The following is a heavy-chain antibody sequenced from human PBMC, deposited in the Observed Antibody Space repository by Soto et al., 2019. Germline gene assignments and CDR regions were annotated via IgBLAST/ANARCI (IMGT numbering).Heavy chain of an antibody. CDR1: GGSISNSPYY. V-gene: IGHV4-39*01. Sequence: SETLSLTCTVSGGSISNSPYYWGWIRQPPGKGLEWIGNIYLSGSTYYNPSLKSRVTIAVDTSKNQFSLKLSSVTAADTAVYYCARPLQSNALFSFDCWGQGTLVTVSS. J-gene: IGHJ4*02. CDR3: ARPLQSNALFSFDC. D-gene: IGHD2-2*01. CDR2: IYLSGST.